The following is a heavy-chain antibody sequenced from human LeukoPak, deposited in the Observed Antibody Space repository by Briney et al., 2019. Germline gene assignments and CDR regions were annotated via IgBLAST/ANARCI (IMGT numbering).Heavy chain of an antibody. CDR3: AREAPNWYFDL. V-gene: IGHV3-21*01. CDR2: ISSSSSYI. Sequence: GGSLRLSCAASGFTFSSYSMNWVRQAPGKGLEWVSSISSSSSYIYYADSVKGRFTISRDNAKNSLYLQMNSLRAEDTAVYYCAREAPNWYFDLWGRGTLVTVSS. CDR1: GFTFSSYS. J-gene: IGHJ2*01.